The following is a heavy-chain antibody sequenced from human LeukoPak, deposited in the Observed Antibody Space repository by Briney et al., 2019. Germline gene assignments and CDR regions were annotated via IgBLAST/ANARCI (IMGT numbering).Heavy chain of an antibody. CDR3: ARDRYYDSSGYRYYFDY. J-gene: IGHJ4*02. V-gene: IGHV3-33*01. D-gene: IGHD3-22*01. CDR2: IWYDGSNK. Sequence: GGSLRLSCAASGFTFSSYGMHWVRQAPGKGLEWVEVIWYDGSNKYYADSVKGRFTISRDNSKNTLYLQMNSLRAEDTAVYYCARDRYYDSSGYRYYFDYWGQGTLVTVSS. CDR1: GFTFSSYG.